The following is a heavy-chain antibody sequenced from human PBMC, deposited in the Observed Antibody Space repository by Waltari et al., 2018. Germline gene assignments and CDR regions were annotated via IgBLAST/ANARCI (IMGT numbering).Heavy chain of an antibody. V-gene: IGHV4-30-4*08. D-gene: IGHD4-17*01. CDR2: IYYYGTT. CDR1: AGSIISGDYY. Sequence: QVQLEESGPGLVNPSQTPSLTCSVAAGSIISGDYYWTWIRQSPRKRLEWIGHIYYYGTTSYNPSLMGRTSISLDTSKNHFSLKLSSVAAADAALYYCARSVYGDYGGRFFDYWGQGILVTVSS. J-gene: IGHJ4*02. CDR3: ARSVYGDYGGRFFDY.